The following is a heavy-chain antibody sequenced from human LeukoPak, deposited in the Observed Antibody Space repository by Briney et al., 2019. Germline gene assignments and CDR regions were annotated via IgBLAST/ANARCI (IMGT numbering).Heavy chain of an antibody. V-gene: IGHV4-61*05. D-gene: IGHD3-10*01. CDR2: IYYSGRT. J-gene: IGHJ5*02. Sequence: PSETLSLTCTVSGDSISSSNCYWGWLRQPPGKGLEWIVYIYYSGRTNYNPSLKRQFTISVDTTKNQFSLKLSSVTAADTAVYYCARDQRPMSYGSGSWTGGWFDPWGQGTLVTVSS. CDR3: ARDQRPMSYGSGSWTGGWFDP. CDR1: GDSISSSNCY.